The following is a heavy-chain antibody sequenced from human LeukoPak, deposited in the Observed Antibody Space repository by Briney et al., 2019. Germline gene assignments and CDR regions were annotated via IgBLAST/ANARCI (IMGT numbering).Heavy chain of an antibody. CDR2: IYYSGST. J-gene: IGHJ6*03. D-gene: IGHD3-10*01. V-gene: IGHV4-59*01. Sequence: SETLSLTCTVSGGSISSYYWSWIRQPPGKGLEWIGYIYYSGSTNYNPSLKSRVTISVDTSKNQFSLKLSSVTAADTAVYYCARARESAITMVRGVISPGYMGVWGKGTTVTISS. CDR3: ARARESAITMVRGVISPGYMGV. CDR1: GGSISSYY.